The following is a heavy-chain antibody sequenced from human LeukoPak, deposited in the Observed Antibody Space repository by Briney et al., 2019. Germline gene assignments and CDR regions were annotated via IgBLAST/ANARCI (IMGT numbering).Heavy chain of an antibody. CDR1: GFALSSYW. CDR2: IKQGGSEK. Sequence: GGSLRLSCAASGFALSSYWMSWVRQAPGKGLEWVANIKQGGSEKHHVDSVKGRFTISRDNAKNSLYLQMNSLRAEDTAVYYCARDPEDYYDSSAYYDGFDIWGQGTMVTVSS. D-gene: IGHD3-22*01. J-gene: IGHJ3*02. CDR3: ARDPEDYYDSSAYYDGFDI. V-gene: IGHV3-7*01.